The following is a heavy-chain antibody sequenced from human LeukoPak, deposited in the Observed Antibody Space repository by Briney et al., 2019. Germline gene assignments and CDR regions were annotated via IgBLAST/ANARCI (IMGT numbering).Heavy chain of an antibody. CDR2: IYYSGST. J-gene: IGHJ4*02. Sequence: PSETLSLTCTVSGGSINSGDYYWSWIRQPPGKGLEWIGYIYYSGSTYYNPSLKSRVTITVDTSKNQFSLKLRSVTAADTAVYYCARDYYGAGLTYFDYWGQGTLVTVSS. CDR1: GGSINSGDYY. CDR3: ARDYYGAGLTYFDY. V-gene: IGHV4-30-4*01. D-gene: IGHD3-10*01.